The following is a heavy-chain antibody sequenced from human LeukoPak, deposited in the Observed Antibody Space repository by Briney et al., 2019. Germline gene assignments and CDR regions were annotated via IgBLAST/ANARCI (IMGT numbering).Heavy chain of an antibody. J-gene: IGHJ3*02. V-gene: IGHV4-4*07. D-gene: IGHD2-15*01. CDR3: ARIRRLGYCSGGSCPGAFDI. CDR1: GGYISSYY. Sequence: SETLSLTCTVSGGYISSYYWSWIRQPAGKGLEWIGRIYTSGSTNYNPSLKSRVTMSVDTSKNQFSLKLSSVTAADTAVYYCARIRRLGYCSGGSCPGAFDIWGQGTMVTVSS. CDR2: IYTSGST.